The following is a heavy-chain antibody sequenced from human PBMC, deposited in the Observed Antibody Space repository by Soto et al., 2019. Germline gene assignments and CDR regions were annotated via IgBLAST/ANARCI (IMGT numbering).Heavy chain of an antibody. CDR1: GGSFSGYY. CDR2: INHSGST. V-gene: IGHV4-34*01. CDR3: ARDLPGYSSSWPPARDAFDI. Sequence: SETLSLTCAVYGGSFSGYYWSWIRQPPGKGLEWIGEINHSGSTNYNPSLKSRVTISVDTSKNQFSLKLSSVTTADTAVYYCARDLPGYSSSWPPARDAFDIWGQGTMVTVSS. D-gene: IGHD6-13*01. J-gene: IGHJ3*02.